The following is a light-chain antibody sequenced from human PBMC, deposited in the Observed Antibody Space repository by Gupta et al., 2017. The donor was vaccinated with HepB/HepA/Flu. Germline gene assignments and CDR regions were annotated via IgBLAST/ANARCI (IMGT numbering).Light chain of an antibody. CDR3: QRDASSPNT. V-gene: IGKV3-20*01. J-gene: IGKJ4*01. Sequence: EILLTQSPGTLSLSPGETATLSCRASQSVSSSYLAWYQQKPVQAPRLLIYGASSSATGIPDRFTASGSGTDFTLTIIILDPEDFAVYYFQRDASSPNTFGGGTKVEIK. CDR2: GAS. CDR1: QSVSSSY.